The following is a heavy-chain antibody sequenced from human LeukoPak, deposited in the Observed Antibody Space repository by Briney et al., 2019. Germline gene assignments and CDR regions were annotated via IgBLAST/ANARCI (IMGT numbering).Heavy chain of an antibody. CDR3: ASPLSGWFGFDY. V-gene: IGHV1-69*06. J-gene: IGHJ4*02. D-gene: IGHD2-15*01. CDR1: GGTFSSYA. Sequence: SVKVSCKASGGTFSSYAISWVRQAPGEGVEWMGGIIPIFGTANYAQKFQGRVTITADKSTSTAYMELSSLRSEDTAVYYCASPLSGWFGFDYWGQGTLVTVSS. CDR2: IIPIFGTA.